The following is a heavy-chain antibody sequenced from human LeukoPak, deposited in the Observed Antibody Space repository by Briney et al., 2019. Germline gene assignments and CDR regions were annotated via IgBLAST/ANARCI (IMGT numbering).Heavy chain of an antibody. CDR3: ARDGTYTDYDPDFDI. D-gene: IGHD5-12*01. CDR2: IKQDGSEK. J-gene: IGHJ4*02. V-gene: IGHV3-7*04. Sequence: QPGGSLRLSCAASGFTFSSYWMHWVRQAPGKGLEWVANIKQDGSEKSYVDSVKGRFTISRDNAKNSPYLQMNSLRAEDTAVFYCARDGTYTDYDPDFDIWGQGTLVTVSS. CDR1: GFTFSSYW.